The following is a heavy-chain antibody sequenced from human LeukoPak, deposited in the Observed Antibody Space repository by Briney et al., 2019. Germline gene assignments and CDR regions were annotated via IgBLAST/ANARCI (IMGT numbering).Heavy chain of an antibody. CDR2: IYNSGST. CDR1: GGSIGSFY. D-gene: IGHD3-16*01. V-gene: IGHV4-59*01. Sequence: SETLSLTCSVSGGSIGSFYWNWIRQPPGRGLEWIGYIYNSGSTNYNPSLKSRVTISVDASKNEFSLKLRSVTAADTAVYYCARGSVLLAMDVWGKGTTVTISS. CDR3: ARGSVLLAMDV. J-gene: IGHJ6*03.